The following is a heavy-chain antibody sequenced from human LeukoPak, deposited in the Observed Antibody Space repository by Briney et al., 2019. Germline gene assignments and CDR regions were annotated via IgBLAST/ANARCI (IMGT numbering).Heavy chain of an antibody. CDR1: GCTISSYY. V-gene: IGHV4-59*01. Sequence: SETLSLTCTVSGCTISSYYWSWIRQPPGKGLEWIGYIYYSGSTNYNPSLKSRVTISVDTSKNQFSLKLSSVTAADTAVYYCARDRRGVGAAPFDCWGQGTLVTVSS. D-gene: IGHD1-26*01. CDR3: ARDRRGVGAAPFDC. CDR2: IYYSGST. J-gene: IGHJ4*02.